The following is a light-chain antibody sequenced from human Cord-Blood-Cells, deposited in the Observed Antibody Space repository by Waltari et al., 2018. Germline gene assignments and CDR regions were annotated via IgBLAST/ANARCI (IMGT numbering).Light chain of an antibody. J-gene: IGKJ2*01. CDR1: QSISSY. CDR3: QQSYSTLSYT. Sequence: IQLTQSPSSLSASVGARVTITCRASQSISSYLNWYQQKPGKAPKLLIYAASSLQSGVPSRFSGSGSGTDFTLTISSLQPEDFATYYGQQSYSTLSYTFGQGTKLEIK. CDR2: AAS. V-gene: IGKV1-39*01.